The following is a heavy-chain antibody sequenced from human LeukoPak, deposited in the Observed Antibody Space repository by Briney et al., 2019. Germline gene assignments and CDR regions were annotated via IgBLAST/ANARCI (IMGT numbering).Heavy chain of an antibody. CDR2: ISNGGGST. V-gene: IGHV3-23*01. J-gene: IGHJ4*02. CDR3: AKDRRGYSYGYLFDY. Sequence: PGGSLRLSCAASGFTFSSYAMSWVRQAPGKGLEWVSAISNGGGSTYYADSVKGRCTISRDNSKNTLYLQMNSLRAEDTAVYHCAKDRRGYSYGYLFDYWGQGTLVTVSS. CDR1: GFTFSSYA. D-gene: IGHD5-18*01.